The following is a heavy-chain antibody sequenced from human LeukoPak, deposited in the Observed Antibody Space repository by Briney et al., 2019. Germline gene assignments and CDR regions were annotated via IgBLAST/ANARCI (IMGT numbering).Heavy chain of an antibody. D-gene: IGHD6-13*01. J-gene: IGHJ4*02. V-gene: IGHV3-23*01. CDR3: AKDRAAGNIVQYYFDY. CDR1: GFTFSSYA. CDR2: ISGSGGST. Sequence: GGSLRLSCAASGFTFSSYAMSWVRQAPGKGLEWVSAISGSGGSTYYADSVKGRFTISRDNSKNTLYLQMNSLRAEDTAVYYCAKDRAAGNIVQYYFDYWGQGTLVTVSS.